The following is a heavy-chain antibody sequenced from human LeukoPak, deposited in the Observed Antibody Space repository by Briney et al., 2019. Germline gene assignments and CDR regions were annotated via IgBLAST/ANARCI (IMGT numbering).Heavy chain of an antibody. J-gene: IGHJ4*02. Sequence: GGSLRLSCAASGFTFSSYAMSWVRQAPGKGLEWVSAISGSGGSTYYAYSVKGRFTISRDNSKNTLYLQMNSLRAEDTAVYYCAKVLRVVPAAAFDYWGQGTLVTVSS. CDR2: ISGSGGST. CDR1: GFTFSSYA. CDR3: AKVLRVVPAAAFDY. D-gene: IGHD2-2*01. V-gene: IGHV3-23*01.